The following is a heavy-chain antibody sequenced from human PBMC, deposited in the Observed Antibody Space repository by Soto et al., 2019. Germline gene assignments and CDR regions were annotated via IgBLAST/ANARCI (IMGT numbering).Heavy chain of an antibody. CDR2: ISHDGRST. D-gene: IGHD6-13*01. CDR3: AKAHSSSWLQYYYYYGMDV. V-gene: IGHV3-30*04. J-gene: IGHJ6*02. CDR1: ALPFTDYS. Sequence: PGGSLRLSCAASALPFTDYSMHWVRQTAGKGLEWVAFISHDGRSTFYSDSVKGRFTISRDNSKNTLYLQMNSLRAEDTAVYYCAKAHSSSWLQYYYYYGMDVWGQGTTVTVSS.